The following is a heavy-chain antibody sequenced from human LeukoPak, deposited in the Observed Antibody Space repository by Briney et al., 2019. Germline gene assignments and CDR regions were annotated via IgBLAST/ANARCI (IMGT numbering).Heavy chain of an antibody. CDR1: GGSFSGYY. CDR3: ARQEIGNCNSSSCFSFDY. Sequence: PSETLSLTCAVYGGSFSGYYWSWIRQPPGKGLEWIGEINHSGSTNYNPSLKSRVTISVDTSKNQFSLKLSSVTAADTAVYYCARQEIGNCNSSSCFSFDYWGQGTLVTVSS. CDR2: INHSGST. D-gene: IGHD2-2*01. J-gene: IGHJ4*02. V-gene: IGHV4-34*01.